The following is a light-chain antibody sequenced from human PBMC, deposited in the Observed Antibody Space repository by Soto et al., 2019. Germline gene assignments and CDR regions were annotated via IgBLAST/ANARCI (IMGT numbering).Light chain of an antibody. J-gene: IGLJ2*01. CDR1: SSDVGGYNY. CDR3: SSYAGSKGV. V-gene: IGLV2-8*01. CDR2: EVS. Sequence: LTQPPSASGSPGQSVTISCTGTSSDVGGYNYVSWYQQHPGKAPTLMIYEVSKRPSGVPDRFSGSKSGNTASLTVSGLQAEDEADYYCSSYAGSKGVFGGGTKVTVL.